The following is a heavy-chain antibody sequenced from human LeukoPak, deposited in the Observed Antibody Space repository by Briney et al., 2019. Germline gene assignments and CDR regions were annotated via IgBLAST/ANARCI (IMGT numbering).Heavy chain of an antibody. Sequence: ASVKVSCKASGGTFSSYAISWVRQAPGQGLEWMGWISAYNGNTNYAQKLQGRVTMTTDTSTSTAYMELRSLRSDDTAVYYCARDSQQLAFDYWGQGTLVTVSS. CDR3: ARDSQQLAFDY. V-gene: IGHV1-18*01. CDR2: ISAYNGNT. J-gene: IGHJ4*02. CDR1: GGTFSSYA. D-gene: IGHD6-13*01.